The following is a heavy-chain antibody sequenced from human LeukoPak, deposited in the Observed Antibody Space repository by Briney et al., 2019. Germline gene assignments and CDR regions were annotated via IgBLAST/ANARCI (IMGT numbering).Heavy chain of an antibody. J-gene: IGHJ6*02. V-gene: IGHV3-30*18. CDR1: GFTFNRCG. D-gene: IGHD3-10*01. CDR2: IVYDGSHQ. CDR3: VKGSGTNDYAMDT. Sequence: PGRSLRLSCAASGFTFNRCGMPWVRQAPGKGLEWVAVIVYDGSHQYYTDSVKGRFTISRDNSKNTVFLQMDSLRAEDTGVYYCVKGSGTNDYAMDTWGQGTTVTVPS.